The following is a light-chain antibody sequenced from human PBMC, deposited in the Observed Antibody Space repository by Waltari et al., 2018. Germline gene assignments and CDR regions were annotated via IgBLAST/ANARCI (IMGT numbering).Light chain of an antibody. J-gene: IGLJ2*01. Sequence: QSALTQPRSVSGSPGQSVTISCTGTSSDVGGYNYVSWYQQLPGKAPKLIIYEINKRPHGVPDRFSGSQSGNTASLTISGLQAEDEADYYCCSYAGSYTFGVFGGGTKVTVL. CDR1: SSDVGGYNY. CDR3: CSYAGSYTFGV. V-gene: IGLV2-11*01. CDR2: EIN.